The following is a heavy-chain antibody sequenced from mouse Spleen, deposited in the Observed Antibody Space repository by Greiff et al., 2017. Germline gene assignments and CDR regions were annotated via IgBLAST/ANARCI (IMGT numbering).Heavy chain of an antibody. CDR3: ARGGYGSSYFDY. Sequence: EVQLVESGPGLVKPSQSLSLTCSVTGYSITSGYYWKWIRQCPGNKLEWMGYISYDGSNNYNPSLKNRISITRDTSKNQFFLKLNSVTTEDTATYYCARGGYGSSYFDYWGQGTTLTVSS. CDR1: GYSITSGYY. CDR2: ISYDGSN. J-gene: IGHJ2*01. V-gene: IGHV3-6*02. D-gene: IGHD1-1*01.